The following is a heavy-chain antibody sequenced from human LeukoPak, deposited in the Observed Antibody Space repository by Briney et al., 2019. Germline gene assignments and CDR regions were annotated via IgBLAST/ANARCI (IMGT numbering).Heavy chain of an antibody. CDR3: ARDEYDILTDYDY. CDR1: GFTFSGYV. J-gene: IGHJ4*02. V-gene: IGHV3-21*01. CDR2: ITFSSSHV. D-gene: IGHD3-9*01. Sequence: GGSLRLSCAVSGFTFSGYVMTWVRQAPGKGLECVSSITFSSSHVYYADSVKGRFTISRDNAKNTLYLQMNSLRAEDTAVYYCARDEYDILTDYDYWGQGILVTVSS.